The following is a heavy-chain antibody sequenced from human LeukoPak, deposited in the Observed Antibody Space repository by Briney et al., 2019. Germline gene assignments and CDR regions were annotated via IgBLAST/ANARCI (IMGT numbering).Heavy chain of an antibody. CDR2: IYYSGST. CDR3: ASQPADIAVAAQDY. CDR1: GGSISSGSYY. V-gene: IGHV4-39*01. J-gene: IGHJ4*02. D-gene: IGHD6-19*01. Sequence: SETLSLTCTVSGGSISSGSYYWGWIRQPPGKGLEWIGSIYYSGSTYCNPSLKSRVTISVDTSKNQFSLKLSSVTAADTAVYYCASQPADIAVAAQDYWGQGTLVTVSS.